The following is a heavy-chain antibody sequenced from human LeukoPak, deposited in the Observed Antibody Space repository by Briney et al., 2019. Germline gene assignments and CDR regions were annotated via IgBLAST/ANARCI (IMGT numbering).Heavy chain of an antibody. J-gene: IGHJ5*02. Sequence: VASVKVSCKVSRYPFREISMHWVRQAPGKGLEWMGGFDPEEGKTIYAQKFQGRVIMTEDTSTDTAYMEMTSLTSEDTAVYFCAIFGGNPLNWFDPWGQGTLVTVSS. D-gene: IGHD4-23*01. V-gene: IGHV1-24*01. CDR2: FDPEEGKT. CDR3: AIFGGNPLNWFDP. CDR1: RYPFREIS.